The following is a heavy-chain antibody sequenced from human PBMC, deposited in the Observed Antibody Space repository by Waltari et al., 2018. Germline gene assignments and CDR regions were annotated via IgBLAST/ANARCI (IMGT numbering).Heavy chain of an antibody. CDR2: IIPIFGTA. V-gene: IGHV1-69*12. J-gene: IGHJ6*02. CDR3: ARGGMATITVGYYGMDV. CDR1: GGTFRSYA. Sequence: QVQLVQSGAEVKKPGSSVTVSCKASGGTFRSYAISWVRQAPGQGLEWMGGIIPIFGTANYAQKFQGRVTITADESTSTAYMELSSLRSEDTAVYYCARGGMATITVGYYGMDVWGQGTTVTVSS. D-gene: IGHD3-16*01.